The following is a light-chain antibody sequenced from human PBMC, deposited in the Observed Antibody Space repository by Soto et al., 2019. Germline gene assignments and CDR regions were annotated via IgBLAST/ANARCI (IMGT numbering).Light chain of an antibody. CDR2: GAS. CDR3: QQNKEWPGT. CDR1: QSVSSSY. J-gene: IGKJ1*01. V-gene: IGKV3-20*01. Sequence: EIVLTQSPGTLSLSPGERATLSCRASQSVSSSYLAWYQQKPGQAPRLLIYGASSRATGIPDRFSGSGSGTDFTLSISSLEPEYCAVYYCQQNKEWPGTFGQGTKVEIK.